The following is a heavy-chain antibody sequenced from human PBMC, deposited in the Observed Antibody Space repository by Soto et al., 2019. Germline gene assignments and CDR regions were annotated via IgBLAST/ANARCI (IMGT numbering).Heavy chain of an antibody. Sequence: GGSLRLSCAASGFTVSSNYMSWVRQAPGKGLEWVSVIYSGGSTYYADSVKGRFTISRDNSKNTLYLQMNSLRAEDTAVYYCARSSSGWYLVDYWGQGTLVTVSS. CDR1: GFTVSSNY. V-gene: IGHV3-53*01. D-gene: IGHD6-19*01. CDR3: ARSSSGWYLVDY. J-gene: IGHJ4*02. CDR2: IYSGGST.